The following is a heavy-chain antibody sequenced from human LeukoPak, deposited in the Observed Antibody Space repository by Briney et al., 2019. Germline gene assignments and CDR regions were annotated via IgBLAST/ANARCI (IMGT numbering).Heavy chain of an antibody. CDR2: ISGSGGST. Sequence: GGSLRLSCAASGFTFNNYGMSWVRQAPGKGLEWVSEISGSGGSTYYADSVKGRFTISRDNSKNTLYLQMNSLRAEDTAVYYCAKRALMGSGSYYYFDYWGQGTLVTVSS. J-gene: IGHJ4*02. CDR3: AKRALMGSGSYYYFDY. V-gene: IGHV3-23*01. D-gene: IGHD3-10*01. CDR1: GFTFNNYG.